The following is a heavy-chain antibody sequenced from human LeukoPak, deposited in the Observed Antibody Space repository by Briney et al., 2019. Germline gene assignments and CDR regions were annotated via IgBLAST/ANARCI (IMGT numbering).Heavy chain of an antibody. CDR2: INPSGGST. CDR1: GYTFTSYY. V-gene: IGHV1-46*01. D-gene: IGHD6-13*01. J-gene: IGHJ4*02. CDR3: VIVAAGRYYFGY. Sequence: ASVKVSCKASGYTFTSYYMHWVRQAPGQGLEWMGIINPSGGSTSYAQKFQGRVTMTRDTSTSTVYMELSSLRSEDTAVYYCVIVAAGRYYFGYWGRRTLVTVSS.